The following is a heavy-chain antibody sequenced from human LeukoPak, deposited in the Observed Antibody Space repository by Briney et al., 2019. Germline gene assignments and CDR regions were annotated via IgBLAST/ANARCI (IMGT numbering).Heavy chain of an antibody. Sequence: SVKVSCKASGGTFSSCAISWVRQAPGQGLEWMGGIIPIFGTANYAQKFQGRVTITTDESTSTAYMELSSLRSEDTAVYYCARGTIAAASFDLWGQGTLVTVSS. D-gene: IGHD6-13*01. CDR2: IIPIFGTA. CDR3: ARGTIAAASFDL. J-gene: IGHJ5*02. CDR1: GGTFSSCA. V-gene: IGHV1-69*05.